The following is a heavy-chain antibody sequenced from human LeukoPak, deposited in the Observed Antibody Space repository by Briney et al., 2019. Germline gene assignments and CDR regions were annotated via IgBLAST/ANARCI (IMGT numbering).Heavy chain of an antibody. Sequence: GGSLRLSCAASGFTFSSYAMHWVRQAPGKGLEWVAVISYDGSNKYYADSVKGRFTISRDNSKNTLYLQMNSLRAEDTAVYYCAREGMEGYGGNSDGYFDYWGQGTLVTVSS. CDR1: GFTFSSYA. CDR3: AREGMEGYGGNSDGYFDY. J-gene: IGHJ4*02. CDR2: ISYDGSNK. V-gene: IGHV3-30*04. D-gene: IGHD4-23*01.